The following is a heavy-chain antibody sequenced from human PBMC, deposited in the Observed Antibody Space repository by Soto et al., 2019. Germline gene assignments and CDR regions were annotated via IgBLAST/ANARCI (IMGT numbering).Heavy chain of an antibody. J-gene: IGHJ4*02. Sequence: PGGSLRLSCAASGFTFDEYGMSWVRQVPGKGLEWVSAISGSGGTTYYADSVKGRFTISRDNSKNTLYVQMNSLRAEDTAVYYCVPRVEIVATVGSWGQGTLVTVSS. CDR2: ISGSGGTT. CDR1: GFTFDEYG. CDR3: VPRVEIVATVGS. V-gene: IGHV3-23*01. D-gene: IGHD5-12*01.